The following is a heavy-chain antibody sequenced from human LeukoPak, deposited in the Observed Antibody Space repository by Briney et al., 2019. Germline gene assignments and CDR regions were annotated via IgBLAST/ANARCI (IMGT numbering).Heavy chain of an antibody. D-gene: IGHD3/OR15-3a*01. J-gene: IGHJ2*01. CDR1: GASISSFY. CDR3: ARDLGLAGLWYFDL. V-gene: IGHV4-59*01. Sequence: SETLSLTCSVSGASISSFYWSWIRQPPGEGLQWIGNIYYNGRTNYNPSLKSRVTMSLDTSKNHFSLNLRSVTAADRAVYYCARDLGLAGLWYFDLWGRGTLVTVSS. CDR2: IYYNGRT.